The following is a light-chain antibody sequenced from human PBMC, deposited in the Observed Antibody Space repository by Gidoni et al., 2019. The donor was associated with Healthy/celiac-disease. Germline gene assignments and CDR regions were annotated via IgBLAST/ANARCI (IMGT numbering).Light chain of an antibody. V-gene: IGLV2-23*01. Sequence: QSALTQTASVSGSPGQSITISCTGTSSDAGSYNLVSWYQQHPGKAPKLMIYEGSKRPSGVSNRFSGSKSGNTASLTISGLQAEDEADYYCCSYAGSSTSVVFGGGTKLTVL. CDR1: SSDAGSYNL. J-gene: IGLJ2*01. CDR3: CSYAGSSTSVV. CDR2: EGS.